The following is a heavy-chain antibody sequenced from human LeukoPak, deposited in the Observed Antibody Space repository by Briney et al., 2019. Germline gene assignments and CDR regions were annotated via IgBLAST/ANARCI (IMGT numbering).Heavy chain of an antibody. V-gene: IGHV4-39*01. CDR3: ASEIQLWWSYYLDY. CDR1: GGSISSSSYY. J-gene: IGHJ4*02. Sequence: PSETLSLTCTVSGGSISSSSYYWGWIRQPPGKGLEWIGSIYYSGSTYYNPSLKSRVTISVDTSKNQFSLKLSSVTATDTAVYYCASEIQLWWSYYLDYWGQGTLVTVSS. D-gene: IGHD5-18*01. CDR2: IYYSGST.